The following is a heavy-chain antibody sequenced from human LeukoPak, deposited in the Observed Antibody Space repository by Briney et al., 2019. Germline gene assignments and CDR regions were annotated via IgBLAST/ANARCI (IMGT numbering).Heavy chain of an antibody. Sequence: PGGSLRLSCAASGFTFSSYSMNWVRQAPGKGLEWVSYISSSSSTIYYADSVKGRFTISRDNAKNSLYLQMNSLRAEDTAVYYCAKVRSLGYCSSTSCLNWFDPWGQGTLVTVSS. J-gene: IGHJ5*02. CDR3: AKVRSLGYCSSTSCLNWFDP. D-gene: IGHD2-2*01. CDR1: GFTFSSYS. CDR2: ISSSSSTI. V-gene: IGHV3-48*01.